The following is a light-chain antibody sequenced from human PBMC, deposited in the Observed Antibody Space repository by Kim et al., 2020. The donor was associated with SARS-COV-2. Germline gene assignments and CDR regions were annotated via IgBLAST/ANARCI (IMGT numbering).Light chain of an antibody. J-gene: IGLJ2*01. V-gene: IGLV3-9*01. CDR3: QVWDSSTGVV. CDR2: RDS. Sequence: VALGQTARITCGGNNIGSKNVHWYQQKPGQAPVLVIYRDSNRPSGIPGRFSGSNSGNTATLTISRAQAGDEADYYCQVWDSSTGVVFGGGTQLTVL. CDR1: NIGSKN.